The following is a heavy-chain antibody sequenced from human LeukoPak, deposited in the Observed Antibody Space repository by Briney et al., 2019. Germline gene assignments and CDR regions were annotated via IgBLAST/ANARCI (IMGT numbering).Heavy chain of an antibody. Sequence: SETLSLTCAVYGGSFSDYYWSWLRQAPGKGLEWIGEINHSGSTNYNPSLKSRVTISVDTSKNQFSLKLSSVTAADTAVYYCARGTGTVPYGTGWRLLDYWGQGTLVTVSS. J-gene: IGHJ4*02. D-gene: IGHD4-17*01. CDR1: GGSFSDYY. CDR2: INHSGST. CDR3: ARGTGTVPYGTGWRLLDY. V-gene: IGHV4-34*01.